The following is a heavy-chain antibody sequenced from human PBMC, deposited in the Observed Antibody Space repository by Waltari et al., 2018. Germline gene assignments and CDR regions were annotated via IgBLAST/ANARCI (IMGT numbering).Heavy chain of an antibody. D-gene: IGHD6-13*01. CDR3: ARDFASYYSSSWYWFDS. J-gene: IGHJ5*01. Sequence: QVQLQESGPGLVKPSQTLSLTCTVSGGSISSGSYYWSWIRQPAGKGLEWIGRIDTRGSTNYNPSLESRVTISLDTSKNQCSLKLGSGTAADTAVYYCARDFASYYSSSWYWFDSWGQGTLVTVSS. CDR2: IDTRGST. CDR1: GGSISSGSYY. V-gene: IGHV4-61*02.